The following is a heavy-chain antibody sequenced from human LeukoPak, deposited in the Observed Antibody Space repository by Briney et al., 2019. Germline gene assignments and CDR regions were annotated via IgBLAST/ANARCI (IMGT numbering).Heavy chain of an antibody. V-gene: IGHV3-30-3*01. CDR2: ISYDGSNK. CDR3: ARDHAASITIFGVDPLNWFDP. D-gene: IGHD3-3*01. J-gene: IGHJ5*02. CDR1: GFTFCSYA. Sequence: GRSLRLSCAASGFTFCSYAMHWVRQAPGKGLEWVAVISYDGSNKYYADSVKGRFTISRDNSKNTLYLQMNSLRAEDTAVYYCARDHAASITIFGVDPLNWFDPWGQGTLVTVSS.